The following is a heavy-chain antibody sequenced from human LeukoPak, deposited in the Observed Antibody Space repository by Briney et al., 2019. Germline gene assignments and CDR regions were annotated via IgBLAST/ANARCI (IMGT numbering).Heavy chain of an antibody. D-gene: IGHD6-19*01. CDR2: INPSGGST. Sequence: ASVKVSRKASGYTFTSYYMHWVRQAPGQGLEWMGIINPSGGSTSYAQKFQGRVTMTRDTSTSTVYMELSSLRSEDTAVYYCARDRDDSSGDYYYGMDVWGQGTTVTVSS. V-gene: IGHV1-46*01. CDR3: ARDRDDSSGDYYYGMDV. J-gene: IGHJ6*02. CDR1: GYTFTSYY.